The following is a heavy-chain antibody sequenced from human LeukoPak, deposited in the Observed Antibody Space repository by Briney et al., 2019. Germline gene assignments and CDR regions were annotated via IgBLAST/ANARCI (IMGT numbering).Heavy chain of an antibody. D-gene: IGHD3-22*01. Sequence: GGSLRLSCAASGFTFSSYEMNWVRQAPGKGLEWVSYISSSGSTIYYADSVKGRFTISRDNAKNSLYLQMNSLRAEDTAVYYCASHYDSSGYYGGYAFDIWGQGTMVTVSS. V-gene: IGHV3-48*03. CDR2: ISSSGSTI. CDR3: ASHYDSSGYYGGYAFDI. CDR1: GFTFSSYE. J-gene: IGHJ3*02.